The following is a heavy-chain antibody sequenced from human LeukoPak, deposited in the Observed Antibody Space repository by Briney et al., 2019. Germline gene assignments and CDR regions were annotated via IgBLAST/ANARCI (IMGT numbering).Heavy chain of an antibody. Sequence: GGSLRLSCAASGFTFSSYGMHWVRQAPGKGLEWVSVIYSGGSTYYADSVKGRFTISRDDSKNTLYLQMNSLRAEDTAVYYCARSFSYDSSGYTFDYWGQGTLVTVSS. J-gene: IGHJ4*02. CDR1: GFTFSSYG. CDR3: ARSFSYDSSGYTFDY. CDR2: IYSGGST. V-gene: IGHV3-NL1*01. D-gene: IGHD3-22*01.